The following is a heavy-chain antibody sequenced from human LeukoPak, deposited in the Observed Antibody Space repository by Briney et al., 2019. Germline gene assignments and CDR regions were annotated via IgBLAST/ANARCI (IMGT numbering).Heavy chain of an antibody. CDR2: INHSGST. CDR1: GGSFSGYY. V-gene: IGHV4-34*01. Sequence: SETLSLTCAVYGGSFSGYYWSWIRQPPGKRLEWIGEINHSGSTNYNPSLKSRVTISVDTSKNQFSLKLSSVTAADTAVYYCARVPFDYGDYRDYYGIDVWGQGTTVTVSS. J-gene: IGHJ6*02. CDR3: ARVPFDYGDYRDYYGIDV. D-gene: IGHD4-17*01.